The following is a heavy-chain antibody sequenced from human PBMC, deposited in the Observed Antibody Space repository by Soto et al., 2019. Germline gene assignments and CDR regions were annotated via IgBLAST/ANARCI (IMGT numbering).Heavy chain of an antibody. CDR3: ARGPAFGR. J-gene: IGHJ4*02. V-gene: IGHV4-30-2*01. Sequence: TLSLTCAVSCGSINSGGYSWSWTRQPPGKGLDXIAYIXNSVSNYYNPXXKSRVNMXXDRYKNQFSLKLSSLTAADTAVYYCARGPAFGRWGQGTLVTVSS. CDR2: IXNSVSN. CDR1: CGSINSGGYS. D-gene: IGHD3-3*01.